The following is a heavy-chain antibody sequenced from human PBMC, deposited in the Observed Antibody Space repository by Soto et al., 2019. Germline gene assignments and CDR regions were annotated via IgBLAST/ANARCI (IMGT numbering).Heavy chain of an antibody. Sequence: GGSLRLSCAASGFTLSDYYMNWIRQAPGQGLEWLSFINTCGETRYIADSIRGRFTFSRDNARRSLYLQMNSLRAEDTAVYYCARSGIPLIEILDYWGHGTLVTVSS. CDR3: ARSGIPLIEILDY. CDR1: GFTLSDYY. CDR2: INTCGETR. D-gene: IGHD1-1*01. V-gene: IGHV3-11*01. J-gene: IGHJ4*01.